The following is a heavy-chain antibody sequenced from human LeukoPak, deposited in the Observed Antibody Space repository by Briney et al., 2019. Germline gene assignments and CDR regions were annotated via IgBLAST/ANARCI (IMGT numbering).Heavy chain of an antibody. CDR2: IIPIFGTA. J-gene: IGHJ4*02. CDR1: GGTFSSYA. V-gene: IGHV1-69*13. D-gene: IGHD4-17*01. Sequence: ASVKVSCKASGGTFSSYAISWVRQAPGQGLEWMGGIIPIFGTANYAQKFQGRVTITADESTSTAYMKLSSLRSEDTAVYYCARKDGDYADDYYFDYWGQGTLVTVSS. CDR3: ARKDGDYADDYYFDY.